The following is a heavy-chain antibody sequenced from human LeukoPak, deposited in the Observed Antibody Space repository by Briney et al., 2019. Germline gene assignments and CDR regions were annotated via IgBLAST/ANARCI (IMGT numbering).Heavy chain of an antibody. J-gene: IGHJ6*03. D-gene: IGHD5-18*01. CDR2: IKSKTDGGTT. Sequence: GGSLRLSCAASGFTFGGYAMSWVRQAPGKGLEWVGRIKSKTDGGTTDYAAPVKGRFTISRDDSKNTLYLQMNSLKTEDTAVYYCTTAYSGYSYGFYYYYYMDVWGKGTTVTVSS. CDR3: TTAYSGYSYGFYYYYYMDV. V-gene: IGHV3-15*01. CDR1: GFTFGGYA.